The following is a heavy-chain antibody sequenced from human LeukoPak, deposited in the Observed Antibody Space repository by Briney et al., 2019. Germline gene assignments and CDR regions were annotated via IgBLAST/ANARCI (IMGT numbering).Heavy chain of an antibody. CDR1: GFTFSSYW. CDR3: AREKIQLWCFDY. CDR2: IKQDGSEK. D-gene: IGHD5-18*01. V-gene: IGHV3-7*01. Sequence: PGESLRLSCAASGFTFSSYWMSWVRQAPGKGLEWVANIKQDGSEKYYVDSVKGRFTISRDNAKNSLYLQMNSLRTEDTALYYCAREKIQLWCFDYWGQGTLVTVSS. J-gene: IGHJ4*02.